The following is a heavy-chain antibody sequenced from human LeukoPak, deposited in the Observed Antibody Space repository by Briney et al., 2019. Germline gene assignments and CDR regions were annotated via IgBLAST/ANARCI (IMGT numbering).Heavy chain of an antibody. V-gene: IGHV4-31*03. CDR1: GGSISSGGYY. CDR2: IYYSGST. J-gene: IGHJ4*02. D-gene: IGHD3-22*01. CDR3: ARTLADYYDSSGYLDY. Sequence: SQTLSLTCTVSGGSISSGGYYWSWIRQHPGKGLGWIGYIYYSGSTYYNPSLKSRVTISVDTSKNQFSLKLSSVTAADTAVYYCARTLADYYDSSGYLDYWGQGPLVTVSS.